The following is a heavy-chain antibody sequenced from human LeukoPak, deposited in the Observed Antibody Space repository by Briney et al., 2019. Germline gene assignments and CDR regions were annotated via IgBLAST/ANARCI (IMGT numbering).Heavy chain of an antibody. V-gene: IGHV3-23*01. Sequence: PGGSLRLSCEASGFIFSSYVMGWVRQAPGKGLEWVSSISVGGGDTFTADSVKGRFTISRDNAKNTLYLQMNSLRAEDTAVYYCARVLLGSWDWFDPWGQGTLVTVSS. CDR2: ISVGGGDT. CDR3: ARVLLGSWDWFDP. J-gene: IGHJ5*02. D-gene: IGHD3-10*01. CDR1: GFIFSSYV.